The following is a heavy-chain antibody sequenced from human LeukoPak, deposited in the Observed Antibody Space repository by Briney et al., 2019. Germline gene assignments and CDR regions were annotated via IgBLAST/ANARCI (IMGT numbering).Heavy chain of an antibody. CDR3: ARENKAVAAHYFDY. CDR2: IYSGGST. J-gene: IGHJ4*02. D-gene: IGHD6-19*01. CDR1: GINVSDNY. Sequence: GGSLRLSCAASGINVSDNYMSWVRLAPGKALEWVSVIYSGGSTYYADSVKGRFTISRDNSKNTLYLQMNSLRAEDTAVYYCARENKAVAAHYFDYWGQGTLVTVSS. V-gene: IGHV3-66*01.